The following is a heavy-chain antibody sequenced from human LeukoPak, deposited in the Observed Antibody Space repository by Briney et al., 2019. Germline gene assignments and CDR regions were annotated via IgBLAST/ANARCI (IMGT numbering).Heavy chain of an antibody. D-gene: IGHD6-13*01. J-gene: IGHJ6*02. CDR1: GFTFSSYA. CDR3: AKDVGSSWPRFYYYYGMDV. V-gene: IGHV3-23*01. CDR2: ISGSGGST. Sequence: PGGSLRLSCAASGFTFSSYAMSWVRQAPGKGLEWVSAISGSGGSTYYADPVKGRFTISRDNSKNTLYLQMNSLRAEDTAVYYCAKDVGSSWPRFYYYYGMDVWGQGTTVTVSS.